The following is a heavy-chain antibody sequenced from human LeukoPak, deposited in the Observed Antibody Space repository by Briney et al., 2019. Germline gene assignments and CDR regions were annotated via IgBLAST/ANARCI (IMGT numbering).Heavy chain of an antibody. V-gene: IGHV4-30-4*08. Sequence: PSQTLSLTCTVSGGSISSGDYYWSWIRQPPGKGLEWIGYIYYSGSTYYNPSLKSRVTISVDTSKNQLSLKLSSVTAADTAVYYCARGGGRITIFGVVITSGFDYWGQGTLVTVSS. D-gene: IGHD3-3*01. CDR1: GGSISSGDYY. CDR2: IYYSGST. J-gene: IGHJ4*02. CDR3: ARGGGRITIFGVVITSGFDY.